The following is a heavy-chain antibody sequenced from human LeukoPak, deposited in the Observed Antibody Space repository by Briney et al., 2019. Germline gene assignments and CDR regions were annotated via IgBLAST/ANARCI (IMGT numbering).Heavy chain of an antibody. CDR3: ARMNGSGSYFGLNWFDT. V-gene: IGHV1-2*02. CDR2: RNPYRGGA. CDR1: GYSFTCHY. J-gene: IGHJ5*02. D-gene: IGHD3-10*01. Sequence: ASVKVSCKASGYSFTCHYIHWVRQAPGQGLEWMGWRNPYRGGAGQAQKLQGRVSMIGDTAVSTATIEMSSLTVGDTAVYYCARMNGSGSYFGLNWFDTWGQGTLVTVSS.